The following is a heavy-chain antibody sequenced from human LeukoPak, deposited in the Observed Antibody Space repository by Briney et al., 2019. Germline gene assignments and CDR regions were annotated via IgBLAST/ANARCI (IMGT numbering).Heavy chain of an antibody. Sequence: PSETLSLTCTVSGGSISSGGYYWSWIRQHPGKGLEWIGYIYYSGSTYYNPSLKSRVTISVDMSKNQFSLKLSSVTAAGTAVYYCARVRPVWYFDYWGQGTLVTVSS. J-gene: IGHJ4*02. V-gene: IGHV4-31*03. D-gene: IGHD1-1*01. CDR3: ARVRPVWYFDY. CDR2: IYYSGST. CDR1: GGSISSGGYY.